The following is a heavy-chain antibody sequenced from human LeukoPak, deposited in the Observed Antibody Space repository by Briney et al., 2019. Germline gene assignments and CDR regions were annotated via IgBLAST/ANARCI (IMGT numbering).Heavy chain of an antibody. CDR2: IIPILGIA. V-gene: IGHV1-69*02. J-gene: IGHJ6*02. CDR3: AAEPGPLYYYYGMDV. Sequence: ASVKVFCKASGGTFSSYTISWVRQAPGQGLEWMGRIIPILGIANYAQKFQGRVTITADKSTSTAYMELSSLRSEDTAVYYCAAEPGPLYYYYGMDVWGQGTTVTVSS. CDR1: GGTFSSYT.